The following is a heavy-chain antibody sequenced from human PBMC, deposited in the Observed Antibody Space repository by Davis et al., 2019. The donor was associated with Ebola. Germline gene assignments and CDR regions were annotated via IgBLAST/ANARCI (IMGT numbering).Heavy chain of an antibody. CDR2: IIPIFGTA. Sequence: SVKVSCKASEGTFSNYAISWVRQAPGQGLEWMGGIIPIFGTANYAQKFQGRVTITADKSTSTAYMELSSLRSEDTAVYYCARVKAVVAATHYADYFDYWGQGTLVTVSS. CDR1: EGTFSNYA. J-gene: IGHJ4*02. D-gene: IGHD2-15*01. CDR3: ARVKAVVAATHYADYFDY. V-gene: IGHV1-69*06.